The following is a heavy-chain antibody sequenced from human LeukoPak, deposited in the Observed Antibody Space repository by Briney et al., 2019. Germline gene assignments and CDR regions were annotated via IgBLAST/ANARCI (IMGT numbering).Heavy chain of an antibody. Sequence: SVKVFCKASGGTFSSYAISWVRQAPGQGLEWMGGIIPIFGTANYAQKFQGRVTITADESTSTAYMELSRLRSDDTAVYYCARVLAVAGTGLGYWGQGTLVTVSS. CDR1: GGTFSSYA. D-gene: IGHD6-19*01. V-gene: IGHV1-69*13. J-gene: IGHJ4*02. CDR3: ARVLAVAGTGLGY. CDR2: IIPIFGTA.